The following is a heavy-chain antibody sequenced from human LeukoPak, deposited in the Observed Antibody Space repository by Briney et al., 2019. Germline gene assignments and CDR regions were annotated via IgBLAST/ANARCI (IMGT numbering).Heavy chain of an antibody. D-gene: IGHD3-10*01. CDR3: ARGRRYYGSGGYYIRPYLGAFDI. Sequence: PSETLSLTCTVSGGSISSYYWSWIRQPPGKGLEWIGYIYYSGSTNYNPSLKSRVTISVDTSKNQFSLKLSSVTAADTAVYYCARGRRYYGSGGYYIRPYLGAFDIWGQGTMVTVSS. CDR2: IYYSGST. J-gene: IGHJ3*02. CDR1: GGSISSYY. V-gene: IGHV4-59*01.